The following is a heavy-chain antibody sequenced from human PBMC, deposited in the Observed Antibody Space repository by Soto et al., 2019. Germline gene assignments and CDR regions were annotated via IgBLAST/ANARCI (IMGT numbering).Heavy chain of an antibody. Sequence: QVQLVQSGAEVKKPGASVKVSCKASGYTFSSHDIHWVRQATGQGLEWMGWMNPNSGNRGYAQKFQGRVTMTRDTSIRTAYMELSRLRSEDTAVYYCARDLGYSAGFDYWGQGTLVAVSS. CDR1: GYTFSSHD. CDR2: MNPNSGNR. V-gene: IGHV1-8*01. CDR3: ARDLGYSAGFDY. D-gene: IGHD5-18*01. J-gene: IGHJ4*02.